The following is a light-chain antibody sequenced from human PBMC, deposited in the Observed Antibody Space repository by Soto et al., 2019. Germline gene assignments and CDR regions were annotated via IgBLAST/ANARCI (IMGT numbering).Light chain of an antibody. J-gene: IGKJ1*01. V-gene: IGKV1-5*03. Sequence: DIQMTQSPSTLSASVGDRVTITCRASQSISGSLAWYQQKPGKAPKLLIYEASNLKSGVPSRISGSGSGTEYTLTISSLQPDDSASYYCQQDNGYWTFGQGTRVEIK. CDR2: EAS. CDR3: QQDNGYWT. CDR1: QSISGS.